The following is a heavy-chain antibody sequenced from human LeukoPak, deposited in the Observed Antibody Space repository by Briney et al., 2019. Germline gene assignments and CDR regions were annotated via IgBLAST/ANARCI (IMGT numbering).Heavy chain of an antibody. CDR3: ARDNSSGSRGWFDA. CDR2: ISSSSSYT. D-gene: IGHD6-19*01. Sequence: GGSLRLSCAASGFTFSDYYMSWVRQAPGKGLEWVSYISSSSSYTNYADSVKGRFTISRDNAKNSLYLQMNSLRAEDTAVYYCARDNSSGSRGWFDAWGQGTLVTVSS. CDR1: GFTFSDYY. V-gene: IGHV3-11*06. J-gene: IGHJ5*02.